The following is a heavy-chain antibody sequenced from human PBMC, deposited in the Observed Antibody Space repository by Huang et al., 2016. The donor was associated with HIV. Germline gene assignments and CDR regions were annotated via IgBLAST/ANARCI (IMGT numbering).Heavy chain of an antibody. CDR1: TFRFGGYW. CDR2: IKQDESEK. D-gene: IGHD1-7*01. Sequence: VESGGRLVQPGGSIRLSCVGSTFRFGGYWMSWVRQSPGKGLEGVANIKQDESEKYYVDSVKGRFNIARDNAKKVLFLEMNNVRVEDTATYYCATKTAAMDIWGQGTTVTVS. CDR3: ATKTAAMDI. V-gene: IGHV3-7*01. J-gene: IGHJ6*02.